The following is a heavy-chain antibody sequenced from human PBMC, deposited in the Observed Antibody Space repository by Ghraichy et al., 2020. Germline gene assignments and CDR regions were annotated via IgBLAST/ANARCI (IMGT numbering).Heavy chain of an antibody. V-gene: IGHV1-18*01. CDR3: ARRCSGGSCYSYYYGMDV. Sequence: ASVKVSCKASGYTFTSYGISWVRQAPGQGLEWMGWISAYNGNTNYAQKLQGRVTMTTDTSTSTAYMELRSLRSDDTAVYFCARRCSGGSCYSYYYGMDVWGKGTTVTVSS. J-gene: IGHJ6*04. CDR2: ISAYNGNT. CDR1: GYTFTSYG. D-gene: IGHD2-15*01.